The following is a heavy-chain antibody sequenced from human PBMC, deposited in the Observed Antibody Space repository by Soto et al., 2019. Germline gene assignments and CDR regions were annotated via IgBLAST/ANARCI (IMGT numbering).Heavy chain of an antibody. J-gene: IGHJ4*02. CDR1: GGTFSSYA. CDR2: IIPIFGTA. D-gene: IGHD3-22*01. Sequence: SVKVSCKASGGTFSSYAISWVRQAPGQGLEWMGGIIPIFGTANYAQKFQGRVTITADESTSTAYMELSSLRSEDTAVYYCAREPPLRYYDSSGYPNWGQGTRVTVSS. V-gene: IGHV1-69*13. CDR3: AREPPLRYYDSSGYPN.